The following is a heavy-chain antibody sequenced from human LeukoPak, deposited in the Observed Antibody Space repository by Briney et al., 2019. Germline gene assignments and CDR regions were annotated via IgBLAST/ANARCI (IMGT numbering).Heavy chain of an antibody. Sequence: GGSLRLSCAGSGFTFSDAWMSWVRRAPGQGLEWIGRIKNKVDGGTTDYAAPVKGRFTISRDDSKNTQYLQMNSLKTGDTAVYYCTTDRLTTAAGFDYWGQGTLVTVSS. CDR3: TTDRLTTAAGFDY. J-gene: IGHJ4*02. CDR1: GFTFSDAW. CDR2: IKNKVDGGTT. V-gene: IGHV3-15*01. D-gene: IGHD6-25*01.